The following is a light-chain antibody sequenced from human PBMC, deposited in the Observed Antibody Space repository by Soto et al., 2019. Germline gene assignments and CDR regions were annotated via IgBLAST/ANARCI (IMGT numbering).Light chain of an antibody. CDR1: SSNIGSGYD. V-gene: IGLV1-40*01. CDR3: QSYDSSLSAWV. J-gene: IGLJ3*02. Sequence: QSVLTQPPSVSGAPGQRVTISCTGSSSNIGSGYDVHWYQQLPGTAPKLLIYVNSIRPSGVPDRFSGSKSGTSASLAITGLQAEDEADYYCQSYDSSLSAWVFGGGTKLTVL. CDR2: VNS.